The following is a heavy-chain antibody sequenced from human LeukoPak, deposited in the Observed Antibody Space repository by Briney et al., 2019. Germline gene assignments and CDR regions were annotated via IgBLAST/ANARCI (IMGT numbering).Heavy chain of an antibody. J-gene: IGHJ3*02. CDR3: ARNYYGSGSYSSWGDAFDI. CDR1: GGSISSYY. D-gene: IGHD3-10*01. CDR2: IYYSGST. V-gene: IGHV4-59*08. Sequence: SETLSLTCTVSGGSISSYYWSWIRQPPGKGLEWIGYIYYSGSTDYNPSLKSRVTISVDTSKNQFSLKLTSVTAADTAVYYCARNYYGSGSYSSWGDAFDIWGQGTMVTVSS.